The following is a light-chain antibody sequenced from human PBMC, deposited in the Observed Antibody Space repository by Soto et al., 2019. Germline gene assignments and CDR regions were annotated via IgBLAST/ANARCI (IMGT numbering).Light chain of an antibody. CDR3: AAWDDSLDGHVV. CDR1: NSNIGSNT. CDR2: NNI. Sequence: QLVLTQPPSASGTPGQKVTISCSGSNSNIGSNTVSWFQQLPGRAPKLLLYNNIYRPPGVPDRFSGSKSGTSVSLAISGLQSEDEADYYCAAWDDSLDGHVVFGGGTQLTVL. J-gene: IGLJ7*01. V-gene: IGLV1-44*01.